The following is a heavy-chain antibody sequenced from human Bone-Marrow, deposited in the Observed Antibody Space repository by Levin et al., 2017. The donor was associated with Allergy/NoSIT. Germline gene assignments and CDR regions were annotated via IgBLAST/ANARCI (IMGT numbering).Heavy chain of an antibody. CDR2: IYSGGGT. CDR3: ARDEGVRAFDC. V-gene: IGHV3-66*01. J-gene: IGHJ4*02. D-gene: IGHD1-26*01. CDR1: GFTVTSTG. Sequence: GGSLRLSCAASGFTVTSTGMNWVRQAPGKGLEWVSVIYSGGGTLHADSVKGRFSVSRDNSKNTVYLEMNTLRVDDTAVYYCARDEGVRAFDCWGQGTLVTVSS.